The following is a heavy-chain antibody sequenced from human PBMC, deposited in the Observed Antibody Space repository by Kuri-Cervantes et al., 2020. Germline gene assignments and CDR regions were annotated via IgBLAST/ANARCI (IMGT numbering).Heavy chain of an antibody. CDR3: ARDPFAIAAWGDYYYGMDV. Sequence: GESLKISCAASGFTFSSYGMHWVRQAPGKGLEWVAAISYDGSNKYYADSVKGRFIISRDNSKNTLYLQMNSLRAEDTAVYYCARDPFAIAAWGDYYYGMDVWGQGTTVTVSS. J-gene: IGHJ6*02. CDR1: GFTFSSYG. D-gene: IGHD6-6*01. V-gene: IGHV3-30*03. CDR2: ISYDGSNK.